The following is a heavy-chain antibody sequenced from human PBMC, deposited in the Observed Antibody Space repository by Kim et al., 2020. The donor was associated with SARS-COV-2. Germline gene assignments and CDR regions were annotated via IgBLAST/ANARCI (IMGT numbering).Heavy chain of an antibody. D-gene: IGHD3-10*01. CDR1: GFTFTSNW. CDR3: ARGRGVDT. Sequence: GGSLRLSCAASGFTFTSNWMTWVRQIPEKGLEWVACINEYGSEKYYVDSLKGRFTISRDNSKKTLFLQMDSLRAEDTAFYYCARGRGVDTWGQGTLVTVSS. V-gene: IGHV3-7*04. CDR2: INEYGSEK. J-gene: IGHJ5*02.